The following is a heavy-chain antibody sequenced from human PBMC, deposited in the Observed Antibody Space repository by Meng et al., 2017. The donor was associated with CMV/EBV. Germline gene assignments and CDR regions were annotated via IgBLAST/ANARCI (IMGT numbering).Heavy chain of an antibody. Sequence: GESLKISCAASGFTFSSYAMSWVRQAPGKGLEWVSAISGSGGSTYYADSVKGRFTISRDNSKNTLYLQMNSLRAEDTAVYYCAKAGITIVGVGKHNWFDPWGQGTLVTVSS. CDR2: ISGSGGST. V-gene: IGHV3-23*01. D-gene: IGHD3-3*01. CDR1: GFTFSSYA. J-gene: IGHJ5*02. CDR3: AKAGITIVGVGKHNWFDP.